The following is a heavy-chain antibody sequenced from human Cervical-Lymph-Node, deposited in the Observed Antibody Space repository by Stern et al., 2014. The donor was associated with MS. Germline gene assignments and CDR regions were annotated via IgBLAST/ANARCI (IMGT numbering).Heavy chain of an antibody. J-gene: IGHJ2*01. CDR1: GGTLTSYA. CDR2: IIPVFGAI. CDR3: ARDGRGNFFYFDL. D-gene: IGHD4-23*01. Sequence: QVQLVQSRAELKTPGSSVRISCKAYGGTLTSYAINWVRQAPGQGPEWMGGIIPVFGAINCAQHFQGRVTISADESTGTAYMELTGLTSEDTAVFYCARDGRGNFFYFDLWGRGTLVTVSS. V-gene: IGHV1-69*01.